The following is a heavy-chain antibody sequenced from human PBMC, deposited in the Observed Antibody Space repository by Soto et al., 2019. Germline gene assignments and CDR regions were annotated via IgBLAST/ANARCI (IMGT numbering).Heavy chain of an antibody. Sequence: QVQLVQSGPEVRKPGASVKVSCKASGYIFSRYGISWVRQAPVQGLEWMAWISGYNGNTKFGERVEGKVNVTTDTSTSTSYMDLRRLRSDDTAVYYCAREAAAERNYYGLDVWGQWTTVIVS. V-gene: IGHV1-18*04. J-gene: IGHJ6*02. CDR3: AREAAAERNYYGLDV. CDR1: GYIFSRYG. D-gene: IGHD6-13*01. CDR2: ISGYNGNT.